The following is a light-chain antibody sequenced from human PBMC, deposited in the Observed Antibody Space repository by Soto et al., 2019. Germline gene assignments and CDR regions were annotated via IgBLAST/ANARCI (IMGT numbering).Light chain of an antibody. CDR3: SSYTTSATVV. Sequence: QSALSQPASMSGSPGQSITLSCTGTSTDIGLYNYVSWYQHHPGKAPKLLISEVSNRPSGVSNRFSGSKSGNTASLTISGLQAEDEADYYCSSYTTSATVVFGGGTQLTVL. CDR1: STDIGLYNY. CDR2: EVS. V-gene: IGLV2-14*01. J-gene: IGLJ2*01.